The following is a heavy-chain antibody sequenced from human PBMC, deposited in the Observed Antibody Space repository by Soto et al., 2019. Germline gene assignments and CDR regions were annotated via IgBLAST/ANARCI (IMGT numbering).Heavy chain of an antibody. Sequence: SETLSLTCTVSGGSISSGSYYWSWIRQSPGKGLEWIGYIYYTGTTRYNPSIKSRVTISVDTSKNQFSLKLSSVTAADTAVYYCARGYSGSYYYYYYYGMDVWGQGTTVTVSS. CDR1: GGSISSGSYY. CDR3: ARGYSGSYYYYYYYGMDV. D-gene: IGHD1-26*01. J-gene: IGHJ6*02. V-gene: IGHV4-61*01. CDR2: IYYTGTT.